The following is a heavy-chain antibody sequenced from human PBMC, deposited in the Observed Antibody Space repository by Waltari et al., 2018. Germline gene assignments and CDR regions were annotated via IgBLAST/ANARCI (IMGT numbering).Heavy chain of an antibody. Sequence: KFQGRVTITADESTSTAYMELSSLRSEDTAVYYCARAYYDSNFDYWGQGTLVTVSS. V-gene: IGHV1-69*01. J-gene: IGHJ4*02. CDR3: ARAYYDSNFDY. D-gene: IGHD3-22*01.